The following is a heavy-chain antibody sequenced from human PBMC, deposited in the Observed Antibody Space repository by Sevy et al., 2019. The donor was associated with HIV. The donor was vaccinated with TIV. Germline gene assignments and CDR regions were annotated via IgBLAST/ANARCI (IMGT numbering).Heavy chain of an antibody. CDR1: GYTFTGYY. CDR2: INPNSGGT. Sequence: ASVKVSCKASGYTFTGYYMHWVRQAPGQGLEWMGWINPNSGGTNYAQKFQGWVTMTRDTSISTAYMEQSRLRSDDTAVYYCARGGGIAVAGDFDYWGQGTLVTVSS. V-gene: IGHV1-2*04. J-gene: IGHJ4*02. CDR3: ARGGGIAVAGDFDY. D-gene: IGHD6-19*01.